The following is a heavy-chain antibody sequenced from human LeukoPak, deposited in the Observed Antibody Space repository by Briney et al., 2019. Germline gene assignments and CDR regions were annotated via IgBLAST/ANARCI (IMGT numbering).Heavy chain of an antibody. Sequence: GASVKVSCKVSGYTLTELSMHWVRQAPGKGLEWMGGFDPEDGETIYAQKFQGRVTMTEDTSTDTAYMELSSLRSEDTAMYYCATLPAGLVYQGFEYWGQGTLVTVSS. CDR2: FDPEDGET. D-gene: IGHD6-13*01. CDR3: ATLPAGLVYQGFEY. CDR1: GYTLTELS. J-gene: IGHJ4*02. V-gene: IGHV1-24*01.